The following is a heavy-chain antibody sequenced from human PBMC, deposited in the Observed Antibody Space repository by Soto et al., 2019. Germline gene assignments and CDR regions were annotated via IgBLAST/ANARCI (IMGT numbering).Heavy chain of an antibody. Sequence: GVSLRLSCAAAGFTFSSYAMSWVRQAPGKGLEWVSPISASGGSTYYADSMKGRFTISRDTSKNTLYLQMNSLRAEDTAVYYCAKTGEGNYDYWGQGTLVTVSS. J-gene: IGHJ4*02. CDR1: GFTFSSYA. CDR3: AKTGEGNYDY. D-gene: IGHD3-16*01. CDR2: ISASGGST. V-gene: IGHV3-23*01.